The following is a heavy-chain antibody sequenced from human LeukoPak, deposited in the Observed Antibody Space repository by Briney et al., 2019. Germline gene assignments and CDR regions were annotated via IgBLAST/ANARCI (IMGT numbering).Heavy chain of an antibody. CDR1: GYIINNYW. V-gene: IGHV5-51*01. Sequence: GESLKISCKGSGYIINNYWIGWVRQMPGKGLEWMGIIYPADSDIRYSPSFQGRVTVSADKSISTAYLQWSSLKASDTAIYYCARQEYCSGGSCYTWFDPWGQGTLVIVSS. D-gene: IGHD2-15*01. CDR2: IYPADSDI. CDR3: ARQEYCSGGSCYTWFDP. J-gene: IGHJ5*02.